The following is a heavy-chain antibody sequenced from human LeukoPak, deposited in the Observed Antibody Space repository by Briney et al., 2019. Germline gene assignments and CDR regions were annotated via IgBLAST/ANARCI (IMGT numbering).Heavy chain of an antibody. Sequence: GGSLRLSCAASGFTFSSYSMNWVRQAPGKGLEWVSSISSSSSYIYYADSMKGRLTISRDNAKNSLYLQMNSLRAEDTAVYYCASGPYCSGGSCYIAEYFQHWGQGTLVTVSS. J-gene: IGHJ1*01. CDR1: GFTFSSYS. V-gene: IGHV3-21*01. CDR3: ASGPYCSGGSCYIAEYFQH. D-gene: IGHD2-15*01. CDR2: ISSSSSYI.